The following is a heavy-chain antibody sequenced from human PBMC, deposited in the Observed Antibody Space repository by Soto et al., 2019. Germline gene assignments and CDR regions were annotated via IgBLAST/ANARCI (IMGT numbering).Heavy chain of an antibody. CDR2: INHSGST. CDR1: GGSFSGYY. D-gene: IGHD6-13*01. CDR3: ARGRRGARYGSSWYGNGRFDP. V-gene: IGHV4-34*01. Sequence: SETLSLTCAVYGGSFSGYYWSWIRQPPGKGLEWIGEINHSGSTNYNPSLKSRVTISVDTSKNQFSLKLSSVTAADTAVYYCARGRRGARYGSSWYGNGRFDPWGQGTLVTVSS. J-gene: IGHJ5*02.